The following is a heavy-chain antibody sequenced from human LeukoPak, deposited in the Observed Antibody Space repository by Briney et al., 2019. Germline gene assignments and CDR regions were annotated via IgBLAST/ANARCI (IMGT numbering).Heavy chain of an antibody. CDR2: IYYSGST. V-gene: IGHV4-59*01. Sequence: PSETLSLTCPVSGGSISSYYWSWIRQPPGKGLEWIGYIYYSGSTNYNPSLKSRVTISVDTSKNQFSLKLSSVTAADTAVYYCARDAVGATDYWGQGTLVTVSS. CDR1: GGSISSYY. D-gene: IGHD1-26*01. CDR3: ARDAVGATDY. J-gene: IGHJ4*02.